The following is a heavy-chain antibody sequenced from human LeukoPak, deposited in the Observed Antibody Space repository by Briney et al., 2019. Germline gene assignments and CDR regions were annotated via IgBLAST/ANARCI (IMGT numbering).Heavy chain of an antibody. D-gene: IGHD5-18*01. J-gene: IGHJ2*01. CDR1: GYTFTGYY. Sequence: ASVRLSCKASGYTFTGYYMHWVRQAPGQGLEWMGCIHYDSGSTNYAQKLQGRVTMTRDTSNNTAYMQLSRLRSEDTAVYYCAREAAAMVTGWYFDLWGRGTLVTVSS. CDR2: IHYDSGST. CDR3: AREAAAMVTGWYFDL. V-gene: IGHV1-2*02.